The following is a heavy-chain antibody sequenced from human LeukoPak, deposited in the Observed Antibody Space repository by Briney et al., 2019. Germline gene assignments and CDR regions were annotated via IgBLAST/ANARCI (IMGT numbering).Heavy chain of an antibody. CDR2: IYYSGST. V-gene: IGHV4-39*01. CDR1: GGSISSSSYY. J-gene: IGHJ4*02. Sequence: SETLSLTCTVSGGSISSSSYYWGWIRQPPGKGLEWIASIYYSGSTYYNPSLKSRVTISVDTSKNQFSLKLSSVTAADTAVYYCARSDDSHYDILTGYYGDGYFDYWGQGTLVTVSS. CDR3: ARSDDSHYDILTGYYGDGYFDY. D-gene: IGHD3-9*01.